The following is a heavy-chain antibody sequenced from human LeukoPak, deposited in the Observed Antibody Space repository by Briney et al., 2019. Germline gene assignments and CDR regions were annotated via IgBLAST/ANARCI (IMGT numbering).Heavy chain of an antibody. CDR3: ARAHLYYYDSSGYYLDAFDI. J-gene: IGHJ3*02. D-gene: IGHD3-22*01. CDR1: GFTFSSYW. V-gene: IGHV3-7*01. CDR2: IKQDGSEK. Sequence: PGRSLRLSCAASGFTFSSYWMSWVRQAPGKGLEWVANIKQDGSEKYYVDSVKGRFTISRDNAKNSLYLQMNSLRAEDTAVYYCARAHLYYYDSSGYYLDAFDIWGQGTMVTVSS.